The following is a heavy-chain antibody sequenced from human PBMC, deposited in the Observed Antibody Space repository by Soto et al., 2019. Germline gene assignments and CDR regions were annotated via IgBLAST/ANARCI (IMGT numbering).Heavy chain of an antibody. CDR3: ARVADSSGDYYAYAFDI. Sequence: QVQLQESGPGLVKPSQTLSLTCTDSGGSISSGGYYWSWIRQHPGKGLEWIGYIYYSGSTYYNPCLKARVTISVDTSKNQFSLKLSSVTAADTAVYYCARVADSSGDYYAYAFDIWGQGTMVTVSS. V-gene: IGHV4-31*03. D-gene: IGHD3-22*01. J-gene: IGHJ3*02. CDR2: IYYSGST. CDR1: GGSISSGGYY.